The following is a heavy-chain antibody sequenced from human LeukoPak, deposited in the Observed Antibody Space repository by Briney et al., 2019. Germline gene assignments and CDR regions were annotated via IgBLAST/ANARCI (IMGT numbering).Heavy chain of an antibody. Sequence: SVKVSCKASGGTFSSYTISWVRQAPGQGLEWMGRIIPILGIANYEQKFQGRVTITADKSTSTAYMELSSLRSEDTAVYYCARPLNYDILTGYYTPDAFDIWGQGTMVTVSS. CDR2: IIPILGIA. D-gene: IGHD3-9*01. J-gene: IGHJ3*02. CDR3: ARPLNYDILTGYYTPDAFDI. CDR1: GGTFSSYT. V-gene: IGHV1-69*02.